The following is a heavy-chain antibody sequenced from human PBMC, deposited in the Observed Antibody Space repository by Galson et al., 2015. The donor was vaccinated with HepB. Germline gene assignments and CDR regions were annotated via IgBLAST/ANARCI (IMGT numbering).Heavy chain of an antibody. V-gene: IGHV3-53*01. D-gene: IGHD3/OR15-3a*01. CDR2: IYTGGRT. CDR1: GFTVSNNY. Sequence: SLRLSCAASGFTVSNNYMSWVRQAPGEGLEWVSVIYTGGRTYYADSVKGRFTISRDNSKNTLYIEMSSLRAEDTAVYFCARVWTRWAFDIWGRGTVVTVSS. CDR3: ARVWTRWAFDI. J-gene: IGHJ3*02.